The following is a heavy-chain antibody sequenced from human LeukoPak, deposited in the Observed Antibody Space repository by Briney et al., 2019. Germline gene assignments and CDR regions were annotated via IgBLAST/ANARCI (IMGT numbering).Heavy chain of an antibody. J-gene: IGHJ4*02. D-gene: IGHD3-10*01. CDR1: GSTFSSYD. Sequence: PGGSLRLSCAASGSTFSSYDMHWVRQGPGKGLEWVTVIWSDATNKYYADSVKGRFTISRDNSTNTLYLQMNSLRAEDTAVYFCARQTYYYGSGTYYYYFDYWGQGTLVTVSS. CDR2: IWSDATNK. CDR3: ARQTYYYGSGTYYYYFDY. V-gene: IGHV3-33*01.